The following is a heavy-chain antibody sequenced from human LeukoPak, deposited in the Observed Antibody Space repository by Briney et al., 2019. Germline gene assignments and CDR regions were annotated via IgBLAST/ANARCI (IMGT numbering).Heavy chain of an antibody. CDR2: ISAYNGNT. D-gene: IGHD6-13*01. V-gene: IGHV1-18*01. J-gene: IGHJ3*02. CDR1: GYTFTSYG. Sequence: GASVKVSCKASGYTFTSYGISWVRQAPGQGLEWMGWISAYNGNTNYAQKLQGRVTMTTDTSTSTAYMELRSLRSDDTAVYYCAGDSDGSSYDAFDIWGQGTMVTVSS. CDR3: AGDSDGSSYDAFDI.